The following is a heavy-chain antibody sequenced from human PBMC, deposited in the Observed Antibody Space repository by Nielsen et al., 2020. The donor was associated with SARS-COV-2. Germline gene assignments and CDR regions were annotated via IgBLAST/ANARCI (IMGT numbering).Heavy chain of an antibody. V-gene: IGHV3-74*01. CDR3: ARDPGIAAEGPLY. CDR2: INSDGSST. CDR1: GFTFSSYW. D-gene: IGHD6-13*01. Sequence: GGSLRLSCAASGFTFSSYWMHWVRQAPGKGLVWVSRINSDGSSTSYADSAKGRFTISRDNAKNTLYLQMNSLRAEDTAVYYCARDPGIAAEGPLYWGQGTLVTVSS. J-gene: IGHJ4*02.